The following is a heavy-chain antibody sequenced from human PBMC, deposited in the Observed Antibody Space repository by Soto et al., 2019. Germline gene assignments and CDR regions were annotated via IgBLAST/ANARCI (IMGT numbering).Heavy chain of an antibody. D-gene: IGHD2-8*01. J-gene: IGHJ4*02. Sequence: GASMKGSCKASGYTFTGYHMPWGRQGPGQGLEWMGWINPNSGGTNYAQKFQGRVTMTRDTSISTAYMELSRLRSDDTAVYYCARVYCTNGVCFDYWGQGTLVTVSS. V-gene: IGHV1-2*02. CDR3: ARVYCTNGVCFDY. CDR1: GYTFTGYH. CDR2: INPNSGGT.